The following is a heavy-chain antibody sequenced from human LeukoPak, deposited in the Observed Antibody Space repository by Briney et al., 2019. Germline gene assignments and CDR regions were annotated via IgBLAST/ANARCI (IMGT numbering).Heavy chain of an antibody. V-gene: IGHV1-18*01. Sequence: GASVKVSCKASGYTFTSYGISWLRQAPGQGLEWMGWISAYNGNTNYAQKLQGRVTMTTDTSTSTAYMELRSLRSDDTAVYYCARDPGAGDYDFWSGNFDYWGQGTLVTVSS. D-gene: IGHD3-3*01. CDR2: ISAYNGNT. CDR1: GYTFTSYG. J-gene: IGHJ4*02. CDR3: ARDPGAGDYDFWSGNFDY.